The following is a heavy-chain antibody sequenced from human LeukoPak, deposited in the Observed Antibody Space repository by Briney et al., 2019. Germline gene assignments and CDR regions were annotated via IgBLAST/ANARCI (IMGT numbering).Heavy chain of an antibody. CDR3: AREVSEGFDF. J-gene: IGHJ4*02. CDR2: FGTRSTSV. Sequence: GGSLRLSYTASGFTFSGYSMNWIRQAPGKGLEWVSSFGTRSTSVYHAGSVKGRFAISRDNAKNSLYLQMNSLRAEDTALYYCAREVSEGFDFWGQGTLVTVSS. V-gene: IGHV3-21*01. CDR1: GFTFSGYS. D-gene: IGHD3-22*01.